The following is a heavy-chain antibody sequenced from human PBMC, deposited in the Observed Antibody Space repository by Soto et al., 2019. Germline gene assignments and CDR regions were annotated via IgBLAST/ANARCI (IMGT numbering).Heavy chain of an antibody. CDR2: ISAYNGET. V-gene: IGHV1-18*04. J-gene: IGHJ4*02. Sequence: QVQLVQSGAEVKKPGASVKVSCKTSGFSFISYGISWVRQAPGQGLEWMGWISAYNGETNYAQKFQGRVTMTTDTATSTAYVELRSLRSDDTAVYYCARDHTGDYGGQGTLVTVSS. CDR1: GFSFISYG. CDR3: ARDHTGDY. D-gene: IGHD4-17*01.